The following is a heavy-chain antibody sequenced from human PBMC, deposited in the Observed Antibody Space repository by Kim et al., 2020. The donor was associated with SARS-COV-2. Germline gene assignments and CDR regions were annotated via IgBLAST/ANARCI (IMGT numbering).Heavy chain of an antibody. V-gene: IGHV3-23*01. J-gene: IGHJ4*02. CDR3: AKDREFHDYIWGSYRPTFGFDY. CDR1: GFTFSSYA. CDR2: IIGSGGST. Sequence: GGSLRLSCAASGFTFSSYAMSWVRQAPGKGLEWVSAIIGSGGSTYYADSVKGRFTISRDNSKNTMYLQMNSLRARDTAVYYCAKDREFHDYIWGSYRPTFGFDYWGQGTLVTVSS. D-gene: IGHD3-16*02.